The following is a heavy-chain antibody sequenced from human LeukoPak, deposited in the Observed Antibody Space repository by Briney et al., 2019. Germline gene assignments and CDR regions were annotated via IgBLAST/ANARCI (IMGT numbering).Heavy chain of an antibody. CDR2: IYYSGST. Sequence: PSETLSLTCTVSGGSISSGGYYWSWIRQHPGKGLEWIGYIYYSGSTYYNPSLKSRVTISVDTSKNQFSLKLSSVTAADTAVYYCARVDCSSTSCLSYGMDVWGQGTTVTVSS. V-gene: IGHV4-31*03. CDR3: ARVDCSSTSCLSYGMDV. D-gene: IGHD2-2*01. J-gene: IGHJ6*02. CDR1: GGSISSGGYY.